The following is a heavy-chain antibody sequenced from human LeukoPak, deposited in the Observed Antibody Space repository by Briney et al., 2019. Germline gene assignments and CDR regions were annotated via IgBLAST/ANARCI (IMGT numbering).Heavy chain of an antibody. CDR3: ARGRNQLLLYYYGMDV. J-gene: IGHJ6*02. CDR2: ISYDGSNK. Sequence: PGRSLRLSCAASGFTFSSYAMHWVRQAPGKGLEWVAVISYDGSNKYYADSVKGRFTISRDNSKNTLYLQMNSLRAEDTAVYYCARGRNQLLLYYYGMDVWGQGTTVTVSS. CDR1: GFTFSSYA. D-gene: IGHD2-2*01. V-gene: IGHV3-30-3*01.